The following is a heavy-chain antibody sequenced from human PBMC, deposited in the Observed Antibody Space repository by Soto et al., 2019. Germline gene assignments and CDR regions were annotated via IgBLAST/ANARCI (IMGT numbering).Heavy chain of an antibody. V-gene: IGHV4-34*01. D-gene: IGHD5-18*01. CDR1: GGSFSGYY. J-gene: IGHJ5*02. CDR2: INHSGST. Sequence: PSETLSLTCAVYGGSFSGYYWSWIRQPPGKGLEWIGEINHSGSTNYNPSLKSRVTISVDKSKNQFSLKLSSVTAADTAVYYCARLVWSYGTWFDPWGQGTLVTVS. CDR3: ARLVWSYGTWFDP.